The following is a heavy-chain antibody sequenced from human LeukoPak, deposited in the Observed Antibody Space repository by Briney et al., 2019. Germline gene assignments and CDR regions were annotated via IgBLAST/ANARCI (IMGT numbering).Heavy chain of an antibody. J-gene: IGHJ4*02. D-gene: IGHD1-26*01. Sequence: SETLSLTCAVSGGSITSVNLWAWVRQPPGKGLEWVGEMYLSGTTTCNPSLRGRATISLDRSKNQVSLRLNSVTAADTALYCCAGLVGRYSNGMYYYFDYWGQGILVTVPS. V-gene: IGHV4-4*01. CDR1: GGSITSVNL. CDR3: AGLVGRYSNGMYYYFDY. CDR2: MYLSGTT.